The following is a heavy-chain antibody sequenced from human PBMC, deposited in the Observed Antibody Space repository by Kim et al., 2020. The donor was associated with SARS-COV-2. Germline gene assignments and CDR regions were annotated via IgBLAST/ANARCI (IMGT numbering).Heavy chain of an antibody. Sequence: SETLSLTCTVSGGSISSSSYYWGWIRQPPGKGLEWIGSIYYSGSTYYNPSLKSRVTISVDTSKNQFSLKLSSVTAADTAVYYCARLGYDFWSGYPWAFDIWGQGTMVTVSS. CDR1: GGSISSSSYY. CDR2: IYYSGST. V-gene: IGHV4-39*01. CDR3: ARLGYDFWSGYPWAFDI. J-gene: IGHJ3*02. D-gene: IGHD3-3*01.